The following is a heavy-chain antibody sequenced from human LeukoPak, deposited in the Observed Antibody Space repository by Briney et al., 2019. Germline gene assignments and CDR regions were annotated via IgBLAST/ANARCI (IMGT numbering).Heavy chain of an antibody. CDR2: IYQSGST. V-gene: IGHV4-59*08. CDR1: GGSISNYY. CDR3: ARHHVVTGLHWFDP. D-gene: IGHD3-9*01. Sequence: QVQLQESGPGLVKPSETLSLTCTVSGGSISNYYWSWIRQPPGKGLESIGSIYQSGSTYYNPSLKSRVTISIDTSKNQFSLKLSFVTAADTAVYYCARHHVVTGLHWFDPWGQGTLVTVSS. J-gene: IGHJ5*02.